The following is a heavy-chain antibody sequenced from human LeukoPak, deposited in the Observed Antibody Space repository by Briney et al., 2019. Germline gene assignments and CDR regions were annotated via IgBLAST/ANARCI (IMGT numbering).Heavy chain of an antibody. Sequence: SETLSLTCTVSGGSISSYYWSWIRQPPGKGLEWIGYIYYSGSTNYNPSLKSRVTISADTSKNQFSLKLSSVTAADTAVYYCARGWCTSCYRSGCYYGMDVWGQGTTVTVSS. CDR3: ARGWCTSCYRSGCYYGMDV. V-gene: IGHV4-59*01. J-gene: IGHJ6*02. CDR2: IYYSGST. D-gene: IGHD2-2*02. CDR1: GGSISSYY.